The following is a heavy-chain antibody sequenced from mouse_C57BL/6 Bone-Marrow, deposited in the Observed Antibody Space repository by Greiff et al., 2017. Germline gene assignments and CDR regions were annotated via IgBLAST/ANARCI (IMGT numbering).Heavy chain of an antibody. CDR2: IYPGNSDT. CDR1: GYTFTSYW. Sequence: EVQLQQSGTVLARPGASVKMSCKTSGYTFTSYWMHWVKQRPGQGLEWIGAIYPGNSDTSYNQKFKGKAKLTAVTSASTAYMELSSLTNEDSAVYYGTKLYSNPFAYWGQGTLVTVSA. V-gene: IGHV1-5*01. J-gene: IGHJ3*01. D-gene: IGHD2-5*01. CDR3: TKLYSNPFAY.